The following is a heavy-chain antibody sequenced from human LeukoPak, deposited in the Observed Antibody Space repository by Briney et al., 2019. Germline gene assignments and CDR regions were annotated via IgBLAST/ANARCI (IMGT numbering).Heavy chain of an antibody. J-gene: IGHJ6*02. V-gene: IGHV3-33*01. D-gene: IGHD3-22*01. CDR2: IFYDGINK. Sequence: GRSLRLSCAASGFTFSDYGMHWVRQAPGKGLEWVAVIFYDGINKYYADSVKGRFTISRDNSKNTLYLQMNSLRAEDTGVYYCARDRAVVVMNPHYYYGMDVWGQGTTVIVSS. CDR3: ARDRAVVVMNPHYYYGMDV. CDR1: GFTFSDYG.